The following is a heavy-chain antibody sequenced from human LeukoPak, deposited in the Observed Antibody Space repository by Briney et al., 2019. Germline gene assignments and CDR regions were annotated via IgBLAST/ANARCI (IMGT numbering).Heavy chain of an antibody. CDR2: ISGSGGST. CDR3: AKVGPYCSGGSCFHYYYYMDV. Sequence: GGSLRLSCAASGFTFSSYWRSWVRQAPGKGLEWVSSISGSGGSTYYADSVKGRFTISRDNSKNTLSLELNSMRAEDTAVYYCAKVGPYCSGGSCFHYYYYMDVWGKGTTVTISS. J-gene: IGHJ6*03. V-gene: IGHV3-23*01. D-gene: IGHD2-15*01. CDR1: GFTFSSYW.